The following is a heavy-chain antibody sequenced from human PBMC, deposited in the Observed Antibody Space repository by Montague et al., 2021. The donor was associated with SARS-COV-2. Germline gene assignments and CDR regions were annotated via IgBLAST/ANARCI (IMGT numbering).Heavy chain of an antibody. Sequence: SETLSLTCTVSGASISSRSYYWGWIRQPPGKGLEWIGFKYYIGSPYYNPTLKSRVTIFVDKSKNHFSLQLSSVTAADTAVYYCARGGTYHYGMDVWGQGTTVAVSS. CDR1: GASISSRSYY. V-gene: IGHV4-39*02. CDR3: ARGGTYHYGMDV. CDR2: KYYIGSP. J-gene: IGHJ6*02. D-gene: IGHD3-16*01.